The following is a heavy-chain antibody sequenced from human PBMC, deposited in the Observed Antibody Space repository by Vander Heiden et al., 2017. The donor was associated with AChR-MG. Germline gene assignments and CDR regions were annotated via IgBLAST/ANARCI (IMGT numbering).Heavy chain of an antibody. J-gene: IGHJ5*02. D-gene: IGHD4-4*01. V-gene: IGHV2-26*01. CDR3: ARMVAESVTTWGMIVWFDP. Sequence: QVTLKESGPVLVKPTETLTLTCTVSGFSLSNARLGVSWIRQPPGKALEWLAHIFSNDEKSYSTSLKSRRTISKDTSKSQVVLTMTNMDPLEPPTYYCARMVAESVTTWGMIVWFDPRGQGTLVTVSS. CDR1: GFSLSNARLG. CDR2: IFSNDEK.